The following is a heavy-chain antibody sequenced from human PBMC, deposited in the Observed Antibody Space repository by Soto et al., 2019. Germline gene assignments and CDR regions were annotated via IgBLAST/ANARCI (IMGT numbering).Heavy chain of an antibody. CDR2: INAGNGNT. D-gene: IGHD2-15*01. CDR3: ARARPKPGYCRGGSCYSIRAGHPQLDY. J-gene: IGHJ4*02. V-gene: IGHV1-3*01. Sequence: QVQLVQSGAEVKKPGASVKVSCKASGYTFTSYAMHWVRQAPGQRLEWMGWINAGNGNTKYSQKFQGRVTITRDTSASTAYMERSSLRSEDTAVYDCARARPKPGYCRGGSCYSIRAGHPQLDYWGQGTMVTVSS. CDR1: GYTFTSYA.